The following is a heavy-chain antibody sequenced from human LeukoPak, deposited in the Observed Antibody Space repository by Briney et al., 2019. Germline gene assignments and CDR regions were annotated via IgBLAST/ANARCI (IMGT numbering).Heavy chain of an antibody. CDR1: GFSISSGYY. D-gene: IGHD1-26*01. V-gene: IGHV4-38-2*02. CDR2: ISHSGST. Sequence: DPSETLSLTCTVSGFSISSGYYWGWIRQPPGKGLEWIGSISHSGSTYYNPSLKSRVTISLDTSKNQFSLKLSSVTAADTAVYYCARLVGATPSFDYWGQGTLVTVSS. J-gene: IGHJ4*02. CDR3: ARLVGATPSFDY.